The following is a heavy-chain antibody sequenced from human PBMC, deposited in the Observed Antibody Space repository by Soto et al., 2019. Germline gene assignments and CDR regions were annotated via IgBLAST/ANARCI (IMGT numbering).Heavy chain of an antibody. Sequence: EVQLVESGGDLVQPGGSLRLSCSASGFYFSVYWMHWVRQTPRKGPVWVARISEDGLTTKYAQSVQGRFIISRDDAKSTIHLQINRVRVEDSAVYDCTGGPRTDSSATGTYWDQGTQVTVS. D-gene: IGHD3-10*01. J-gene: IGHJ4*02. CDR1: GFYFSVYW. CDR3: TGGPRTDSSATGTY. V-gene: IGHV3-74*01. CDR2: ISEDGLTT.